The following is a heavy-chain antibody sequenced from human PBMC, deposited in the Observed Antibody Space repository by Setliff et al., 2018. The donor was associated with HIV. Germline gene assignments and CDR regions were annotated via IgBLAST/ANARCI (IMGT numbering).Heavy chain of an antibody. CDR1: GGSIGSGGYS. CDR2: IYHVGGT. D-gene: IGHD2-15*01. V-gene: IGHV4-30-2*01. J-gene: IGHJ5*02. Sequence: PSETLSLTCAVSGGSIGSGGYSWSWIRQPPGRGLEWVGYIYHVGGTYYNPSLRSRVTISVDRSKNLFSLKLTSVTAADPAVYYCAKGPVSGVDLWGQGTLVTVSS. CDR3: AKGPVSGVDL.